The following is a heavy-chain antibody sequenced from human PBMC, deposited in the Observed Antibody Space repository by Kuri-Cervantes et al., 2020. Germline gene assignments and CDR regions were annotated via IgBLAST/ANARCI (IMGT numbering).Heavy chain of an antibody. V-gene: IGHV3-20*04. Sequence: GGSLTLSCAASGFSVDDYAMHWVRQAQGKWLERVSGISCYSGSIGYADSVKGRFTISRDNAKNSLYLQMNSLRAEDTALYYCASDNKRTARPSGKAAAGFPHWGQGTLVTVSS. CDR1: GFSVDDYA. CDR3: ASDNKRTARPSGKAAAGFPH. CDR2: ISCYSGSI. D-gene: IGHD6-13*01. J-gene: IGHJ4*02.